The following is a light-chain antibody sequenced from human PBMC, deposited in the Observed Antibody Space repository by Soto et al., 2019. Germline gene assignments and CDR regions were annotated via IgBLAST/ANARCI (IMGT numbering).Light chain of an antibody. CDR3: QQHGSSPLT. CDR2: GAN. CDR1: QSVSSSY. V-gene: IGKV3-20*01. J-gene: IGKJ4*01. Sequence: EIGLTQSPGTLSLSPGERATLSCRASQSVSSSYLAWYQQKPGQAPRLLIYGANNRATGISDRFSGSGSGTDFTLTISRLESDDFAVYYCQQHGSSPLTFGGGTTVEIK.